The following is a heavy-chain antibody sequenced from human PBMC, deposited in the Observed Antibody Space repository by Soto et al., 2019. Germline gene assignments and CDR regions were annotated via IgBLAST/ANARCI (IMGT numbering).Heavy chain of an antibody. CDR3: ARPKDYDDCLDL. D-gene: IGHD3-22*01. J-gene: IGHJ4*02. Sequence: GASVKVSCKASGGTFSSYAISWVRQAPGQRLEWMGWINAGNGNTKYSQKFQGRVTFTRDTSANTAYMELSSLISEDTAVYYCARPKDYDDCLDLWGQGTLVTVS. CDR1: GGTFSSYA. CDR2: INAGNGNT. V-gene: IGHV1-3*01.